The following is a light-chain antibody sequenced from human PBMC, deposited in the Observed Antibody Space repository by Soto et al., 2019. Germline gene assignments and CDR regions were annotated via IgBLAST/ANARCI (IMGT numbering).Light chain of an antibody. Sequence: QSALTQPASVSGSPGQSITISCTGTSTDVGGYNYVSWYQQHPGTAPKLMIYDVSNRPSGVSNRFSGSKSANTAALTISGLQTEDDSDYYCSSYTGSSTYVFGTGTKVTVL. CDR1: STDVGGYNY. V-gene: IGLV2-14*03. CDR3: SSYTGSSTYV. CDR2: DVS. J-gene: IGLJ1*01.